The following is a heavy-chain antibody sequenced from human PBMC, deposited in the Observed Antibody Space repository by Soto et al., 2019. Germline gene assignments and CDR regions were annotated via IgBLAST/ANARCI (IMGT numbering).Heavy chain of an antibody. V-gene: IGHV4-38-2*02. Sequence: SETLSLTCTVSGYSISSGYYWGWIRQPPGKGLEWIGSIYHSGSTYYNPSLKSRVTISVDTSKNQFSLKLSSVTAADTAVYYCARDRTAVRDYGGNPLFDYWGQGTLVTVSS. D-gene: IGHD4-17*01. J-gene: IGHJ4*02. CDR3: ARDRTAVRDYGGNPLFDY. CDR1: GYSISSGYY. CDR2: IYHSGST.